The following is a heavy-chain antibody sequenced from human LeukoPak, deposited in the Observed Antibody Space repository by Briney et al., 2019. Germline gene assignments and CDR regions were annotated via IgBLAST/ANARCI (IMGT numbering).Heavy chain of an antibody. CDR3: ARHDGSSWYYAFDV. J-gene: IGHJ3*01. V-gene: IGHV4-59*08. D-gene: IGHD6-13*01. CDR2: VYYSGST. Sequence: SEALSLTRTVSGVSISSYYWSWLRPPPGKGLEWIGYVYYSGSTNYSPSLKCRVTISLDTSKNQFSLKLSSVTAADTAVYYCARHDGSSWYYAFDVGGQGTMVTVSS. CDR1: GVSISSYY.